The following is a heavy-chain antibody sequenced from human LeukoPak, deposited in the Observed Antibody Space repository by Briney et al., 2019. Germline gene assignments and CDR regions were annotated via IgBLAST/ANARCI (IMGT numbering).Heavy chain of an antibody. Sequence: ASVKVSCKASGYTFTSYGISWVRQAPGQGLEWMGWISAYNGNTNYAQKFQGSVTITADKSTSTAYMELSSLRSEDTAVYYCARVPYSGYGEADYWGQGTLVTVSS. CDR2: ISAYNGNT. D-gene: IGHD5-12*01. CDR1: GYTFTSYG. CDR3: ARVPYSGYGEADY. J-gene: IGHJ4*02. V-gene: IGHV1-18*01.